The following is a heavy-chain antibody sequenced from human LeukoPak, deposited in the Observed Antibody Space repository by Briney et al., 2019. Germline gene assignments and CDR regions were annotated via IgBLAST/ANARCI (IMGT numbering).Heavy chain of an antibody. V-gene: IGHV3-7*03. CDR3: VRDNGWSADF. CDR2: IKQDGSAK. J-gene: IGHJ4*02. Sequence: YPGGSLRLSCAASGFTFSRHWMYWVRQAPGKGLEWVANIKQDGSAKPYVDSVKGRFTISRDNAKNSLFLQMNSLRVEDTAVYYCVRDNGWSADFWGQGTLVTVSS. CDR1: GFTFSRHW. D-gene: IGHD2-15*01.